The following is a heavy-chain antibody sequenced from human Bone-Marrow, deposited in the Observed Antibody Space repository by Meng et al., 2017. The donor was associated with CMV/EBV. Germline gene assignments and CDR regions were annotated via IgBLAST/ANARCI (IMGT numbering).Heavy chain of an antibody. J-gene: IGHJ4*02. Sequence: GESLKISCAASGFTFSSYAMSWVRQAPGKGLEWVSAISGSGGSTYYADSVKGRFTISRDNAKNSLYLQMNSLRAEDTAVYYCARVFMGAENYWGQGTLVTVSS. V-gene: IGHV3-23*01. CDR1: GFTFSSYA. D-gene: IGHD3-16*01. CDR2: ISGSGGST. CDR3: ARVFMGAENY.